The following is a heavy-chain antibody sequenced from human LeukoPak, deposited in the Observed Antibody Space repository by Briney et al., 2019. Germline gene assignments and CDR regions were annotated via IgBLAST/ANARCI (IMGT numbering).Heavy chain of an antibody. V-gene: IGHV3-49*04. D-gene: IGHD2-2*01. CDR1: GYTFSDFS. Sequence: GGSLTLSCAASGYTFSDFSVNWVRQAPGKGLEWVGFIRSKGYGGTPGYAASVRGRFTVSRDDSKGIAYLQMSSLKTEDTAVYYCARAGKRDIVVVPAAHDYWGQGTLVTVSS. CDR2: IRSKGYGGTP. CDR3: ARAGKRDIVVVPAAHDY. J-gene: IGHJ4*02.